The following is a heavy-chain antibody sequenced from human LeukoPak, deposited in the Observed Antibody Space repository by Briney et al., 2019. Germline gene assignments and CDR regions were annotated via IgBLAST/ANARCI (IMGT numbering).Heavy chain of an antibody. CDR1: NGSFSGYY. Sequence: SETLSLTCGVYNGSFSGYYWSWIRQPPGKGLEWIGEINHSGSTNYNPSLKSRVTISVDTSKNQFSLKLSSVTAADTAVYYCARRIVVPAARRAFDIWGQGTMVTVSS. CDR2: INHSGST. CDR3: ARRIVVPAARRAFDI. D-gene: IGHD2-2*01. V-gene: IGHV4-34*01. J-gene: IGHJ3*02.